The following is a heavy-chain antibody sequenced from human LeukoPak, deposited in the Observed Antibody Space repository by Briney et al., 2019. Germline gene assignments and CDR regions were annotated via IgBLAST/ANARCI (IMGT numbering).Heavy chain of an antibody. CDR3: ARSRITFGGGYFDY. V-gene: IGHV1-3*01. J-gene: IGHJ4*02. CDR1: GYTFTSYA. D-gene: IGHD3-16*01. CDR2: INAGNGNT. Sequence: ASVKVSCKASGYTFTSYAMHWVRQAPGQRLEWMGWINAGNGNTKYSQKFQGRVTITRDTSASTAYMELSSLRSEDTAVYYCARSRITFGGGYFDYWGQGTLVTVSS.